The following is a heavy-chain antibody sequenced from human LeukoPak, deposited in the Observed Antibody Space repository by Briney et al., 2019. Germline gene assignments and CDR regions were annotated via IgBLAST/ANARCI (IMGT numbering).Heavy chain of an antibody. CDR2: IHYSGST. CDR1: GGYIRTSGYY. Sequence: SETLSLTCTVSGGYIRTSGYYWGWIRQPPGKGLDWIGIIHYSGSTYYNPSLKSRVTMSVHTSMTQFSLKLNSVTAADTAVYYCARRSAGTGFDYWGQGSLVTVSS. V-gene: IGHV4-39*01. J-gene: IGHJ4*02. D-gene: IGHD1-1*01. CDR3: ARRSAGTGFDY.